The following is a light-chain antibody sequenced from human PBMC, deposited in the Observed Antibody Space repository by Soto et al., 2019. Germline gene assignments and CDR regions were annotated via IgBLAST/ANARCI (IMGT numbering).Light chain of an antibody. V-gene: IGLV2-14*01. Sequence: QSALTQPASVSGSPGQSITMSCTGTNSDVGGYDYVSWYQQHPGKAPKLMIYDVSIRPSGVSDRFSGSKSGNTASLTISGLQTEDEAYYYCSSYTSSPAVIFGGGTKLTVL. J-gene: IGLJ2*01. CDR2: DVS. CDR1: NSDVGGYDY. CDR3: SSYTSSPAVI.